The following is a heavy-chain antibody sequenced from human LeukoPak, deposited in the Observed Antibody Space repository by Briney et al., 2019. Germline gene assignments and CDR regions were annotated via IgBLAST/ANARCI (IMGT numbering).Heavy chain of an antibody. CDR3: ARDRVAAAGTFEYFQH. CDR2: IYSGGST. CDR1: GFTVSSNY. J-gene: IGHJ1*01. Sequence: GGSLRLSCAASGFTVSSNYMSWVRQAPGKGLEWVSVIYSGGSTYYADSVKGRFTISRDNSKNTLYLQMNSLRAKDTAVYYCARDRVAAAGTFEYFQHWGQGTLVTVSS. D-gene: IGHD6-13*01. V-gene: IGHV3-53*01.